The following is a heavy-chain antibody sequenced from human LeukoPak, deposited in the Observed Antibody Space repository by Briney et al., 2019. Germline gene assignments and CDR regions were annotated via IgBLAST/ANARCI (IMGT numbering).Heavy chain of an antibody. CDR1: GFTFSSYP. J-gene: IGHJ4*02. D-gene: IGHD1-26*01. CDR3: AKGSNSGSYLFDY. Sequence: GGSLRLSCAASGFTFSSYPMHWVRQAPGKGLEWVAAISSDGNNKYYADSVKGRFTISRDNSKNTLYLQMNSLRAEDTAVYYCAKGSNSGSYLFDYWGQGTLVTVSS. V-gene: IGHV3-30-3*01. CDR2: ISSDGNNK.